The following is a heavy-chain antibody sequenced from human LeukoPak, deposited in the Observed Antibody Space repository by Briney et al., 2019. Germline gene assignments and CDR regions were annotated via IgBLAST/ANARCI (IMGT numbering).Heavy chain of an antibody. J-gene: IGHJ6*02. D-gene: IGHD3-3*01. V-gene: IGHV4-59*01. CDR3: ARVGRFLEWLFLISPGYGMDV. CDR1: GGSISSYY. Sequence: SETLSLTCAVYGGSISSYYWSWIRQPPGKGLEWIGYIYYSGSTNYNPSLKSRVTISVDTSKNQFSLKLSSVTAADTAVYYCARVGRFLEWLFLISPGYGMDVWGQGTTVTVSS. CDR2: IYYSGST.